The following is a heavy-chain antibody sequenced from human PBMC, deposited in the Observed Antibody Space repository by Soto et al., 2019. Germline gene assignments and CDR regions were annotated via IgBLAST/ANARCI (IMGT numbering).Heavy chain of an antibody. Sequence: SETLSLTCTVSGGSVNSDNYYWSWIRQPPGRGLEWMGYIYYTGSTNYNPSLKSRVTISVDTSRNQFSLKLNSVTAADTAVYYCAREFSNSPEAFDSWGQGSLVTVSS. CDR3: AREFSNSPEAFDS. J-gene: IGHJ4*02. CDR2: IYYTGST. V-gene: IGHV4-61*01. D-gene: IGHD1-1*01. CDR1: GGSVNSDNYY.